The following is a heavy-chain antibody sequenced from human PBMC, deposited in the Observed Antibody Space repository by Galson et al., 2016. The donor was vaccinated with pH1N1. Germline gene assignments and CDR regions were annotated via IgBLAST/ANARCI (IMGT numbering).Heavy chain of an antibody. CDR2: IDPGSGGT. D-gene: IGHD3-16*01. CDR1: GFSLSDYH. Sequence: SVKVSCKASGFSLSDYHVHWVRQAPGQGLEWMGIIDPGSGGTNYRLTFQDRVTMTRDTSTTTVYMELSTLTSEDTAMYYCVGIKGGTLDLWGQGTKVTVSS. CDR3: VGIKGGTLDL. V-gene: IGHV1-46*01. J-gene: IGHJ3*01.